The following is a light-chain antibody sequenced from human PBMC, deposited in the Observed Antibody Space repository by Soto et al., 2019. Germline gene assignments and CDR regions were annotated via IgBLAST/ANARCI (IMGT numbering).Light chain of an antibody. V-gene: IGLV2-14*01. J-gene: IGLJ2*01. Sequence: QSALTQPASVSGSPGQSITISCTGTSSDVGGYNYVSWYQQHPGKAPKLMIYEVSNRPSGVSNRFSGSKSGNTASLTISGLQAEGEAGYYCSSYTISPPHVVFGGGTKLTVL. CDR3: SSYTISPPHVV. CDR2: EVS. CDR1: SSDVGGYNY.